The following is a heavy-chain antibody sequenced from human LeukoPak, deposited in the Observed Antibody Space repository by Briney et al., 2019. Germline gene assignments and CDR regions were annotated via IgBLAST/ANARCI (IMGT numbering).Heavy chain of an antibody. CDR2: INHSGST. Sequence: SETLSLTCAVYGGSFSGYYWSWIRQPPGKGLEWIGEINHSGSTNYNPSLKSRVTISVDTSKNQFSLKLSSVTAADTAVYYCARGAHRSKKGYFGYWGQGTLVTVSS. V-gene: IGHV4-34*01. CDR3: ARGAHRSKKGYFGY. CDR1: GGSFSGYY. J-gene: IGHJ4*02. D-gene: IGHD6-6*01.